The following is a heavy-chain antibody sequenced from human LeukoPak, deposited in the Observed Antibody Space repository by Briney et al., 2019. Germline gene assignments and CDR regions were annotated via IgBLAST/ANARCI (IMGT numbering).Heavy chain of an antibody. CDR1: GVSMSSSY. CDR2: IHYSGAV. CDR3: GREGIPYSPSPYYFDY. D-gene: IGHD3-9*01. V-gene: IGHV4-59*01. Sequence: SETLSLTCTVSGVSMSSSYWSWIRQPPGKGLEWIGYIHYSGAVNYNPSLKSRITISVDTSKSQFSLRLSSVTAADTAVYYCGREGIPYSPSPYYFDYWGQGNLVTVSS. J-gene: IGHJ4*02.